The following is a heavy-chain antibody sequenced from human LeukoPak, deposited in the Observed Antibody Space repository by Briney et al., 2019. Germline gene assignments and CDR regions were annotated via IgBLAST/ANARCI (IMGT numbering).Heavy chain of an antibody. V-gene: IGHV3-21*01. J-gene: IGHJ4*02. Sequence: SGGSLRLSCAASGFTFSSYSMNWVRQAPGKGLEWVSSISSSSSYIYYADSVKGRFTISRDNAKNSLYLQMNSLRAEDTAVYYCARDQGPSTVNTPGEYWGQGNLVTVSS. CDR2: ISSSSSYI. CDR1: GFTFSSYS. CDR3: ARDQGPSTVNTPGEY. D-gene: IGHD4-17*01.